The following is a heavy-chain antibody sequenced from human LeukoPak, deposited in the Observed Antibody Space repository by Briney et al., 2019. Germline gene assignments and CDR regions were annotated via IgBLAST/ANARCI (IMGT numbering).Heavy chain of an antibody. CDR1: GYRFTSYR. CDR2: IDPSDSYN. J-gene: IGHJ3*02. CDR3: ARLRVRGVIGAFDI. D-gene: IGHD3-10*01. Sequence: GESLRTSCKGSGYRFTSYRISWVRQMPGKGLEWIERIDPSDSYNNYRPSFQGHVTISADKCISTAYLQWSNLKASDTAMYYCARLRVRGVIGAFDIWGQGPMVTVSS. V-gene: IGHV5-10-1*01.